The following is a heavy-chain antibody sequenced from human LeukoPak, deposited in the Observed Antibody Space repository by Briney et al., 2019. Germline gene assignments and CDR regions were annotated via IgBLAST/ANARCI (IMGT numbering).Heavy chain of an antibody. D-gene: IGHD6-19*01. J-gene: IGHJ4*02. Sequence: VASVKVSCKASGYTFTSCDINWVRQATGQGLEWMGWMNPYSGNTGYGQSFQGRITMTRDISIGTAYMELSNLTSEDTAIYYCTRGSSGRRDNWGQGTLVTVSA. CDR2: MNPYSGNT. CDR1: GYTFTSCD. V-gene: IGHV1-8*01. CDR3: TRGSSGRRDN.